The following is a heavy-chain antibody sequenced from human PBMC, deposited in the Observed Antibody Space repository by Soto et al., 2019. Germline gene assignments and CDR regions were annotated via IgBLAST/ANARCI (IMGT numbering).Heavy chain of an antibody. Sequence: VQLVESGGGVVQPGRSLRLSCAASGFTFSSYGMHWVRQAPGKGLEWVSAIIGSGGRTYYADSVKGRFTISRDNSKNTLYLQMNSLRAEDTAVYYCAKDPYSGSYSRLFDPWGQGTLVTVSS. CDR2: IIGSGGRT. CDR3: AKDPYSGSYSRLFDP. CDR1: GFTFSSYG. V-gene: IGHV3-23*04. D-gene: IGHD1-26*01. J-gene: IGHJ5*02.